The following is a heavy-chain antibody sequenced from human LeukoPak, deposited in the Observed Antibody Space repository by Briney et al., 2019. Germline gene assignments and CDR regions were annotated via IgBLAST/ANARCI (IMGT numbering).Heavy chain of an antibody. D-gene: IGHD1-26*01. CDR1: GFTLSSYG. J-gene: IGHJ4*02. CDR3: AKDPYGGTYPSYFDY. CDR2: LRYDGSTA. Sequence: GGSLRLSCAASGFTLSSYGMNWVRQAPGKGLDWVAFLRYDGSTAFYEDSVKGRFTISRDSSKDTLYLQMNSLTPADTAIYYCAKDPYGGTYPSYFDYWGQGTLVTVSS. V-gene: IGHV3-30*02.